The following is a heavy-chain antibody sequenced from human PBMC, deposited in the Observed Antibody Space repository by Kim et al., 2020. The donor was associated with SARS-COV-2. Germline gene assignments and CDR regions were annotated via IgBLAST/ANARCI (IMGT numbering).Heavy chain of an antibody. J-gene: IGHJ3*01. CDR3: AKGRAGTTTHWALDV. CDR2: ISATAGRT. D-gene: IGHD1-1*01. CDR1: EFTFSDFG. Sequence: GGSLRLSCAASEFTFSDFGMSWVRRAPGKGLEWVSTISATAGRTDYVDSVKGRFTTSRDNSRNMMYLQMNDLRFEDTAMYFCAKGRAGTTTHWALDVWGAGTMVTVSS. V-gene: IGHV3-23*01.